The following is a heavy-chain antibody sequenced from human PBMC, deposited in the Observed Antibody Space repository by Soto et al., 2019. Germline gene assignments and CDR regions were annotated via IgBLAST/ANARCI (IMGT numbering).Heavy chain of an antibody. D-gene: IGHD2-2*03. CDR1: GFTVSNYW. Sequence: PGGSLRLSCAASGFTVSNYWMSLVRQAPGKGLEGVANIKQDGSEKYYVDSVKGRFTISRDNAKNSLYLQMNSLGAEDTAVYFCAKGHGYCSSTSCSPSDYYGMDVWGQGTTVTVSS. CDR3: AKGHGYCSSTSCSPSDYYGMDV. V-gene: IGHV3-7*01. CDR2: IKQDGSEK. J-gene: IGHJ6*02.